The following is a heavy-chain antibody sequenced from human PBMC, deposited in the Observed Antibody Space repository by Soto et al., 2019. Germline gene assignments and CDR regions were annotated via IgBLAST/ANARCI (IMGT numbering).Heavy chain of an antibody. D-gene: IGHD3-22*01. CDR3: ARGEYYYDSSGYRINWFDP. J-gene: IGHJ5*02. CDR1: GGSFSGYY. V-gene: IGHV4-34*01. Sequence: PSETLSLTCAVYGGSFSGYYWTWIRQPPVTGLEWIGEINHSGSTNYNPSLKSRVTISVDRSKNQFSLKLSSVTAADTAVYYCARGEYYYDSSGYRINWFDPWGQGTLVTVSS. CDR2: INHSGST.